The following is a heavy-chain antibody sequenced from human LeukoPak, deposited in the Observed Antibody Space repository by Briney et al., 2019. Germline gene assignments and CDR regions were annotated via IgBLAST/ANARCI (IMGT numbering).Heavy chain of an antibody. Sequence: KPSETLSLTCTVSGGSISSSRYYWGWIRQPPGKGLEWIGSIYYSGSTYYNPSLKSRVTISVDTSKNQFSLKLSSVTAADTAVYYCARVGWIAVAYFDYWGQGTLVTVSS. J-gene: IGHJ4*02. CDR3: ARVGWIAVAYFDY. CDR1: GGSISSSRYY. CDR2: IYYSGST. V-gene: IGHV4-39*01. D-gene: IGHD6-19*01.